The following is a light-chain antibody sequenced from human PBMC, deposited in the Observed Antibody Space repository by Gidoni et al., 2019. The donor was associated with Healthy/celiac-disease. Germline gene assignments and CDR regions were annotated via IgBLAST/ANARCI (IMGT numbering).Light chain of an antibody. V-gene: IGLV7-43*01. CDR1: TGAVTSGYY. J-gene: IGLJ1*01. Sequence: QTVVPHEPSLTVSPRRTVTLTCASSTGAVTSGYYPNWFQQKPGQAPRSLIYSTSNNHPWTPARFSGSLRGGKAALTLLGVQPEDEAEDYCLLYYGGAQLPYVFGTGTKVTVL. CDR3: LLYYGGAQLPYV. CDR2: STS.